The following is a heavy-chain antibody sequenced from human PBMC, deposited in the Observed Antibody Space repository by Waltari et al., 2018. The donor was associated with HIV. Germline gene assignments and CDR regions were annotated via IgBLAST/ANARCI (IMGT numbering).Heavy chain of an antibody. CDR1: GFTVSSDS. CDR3: ARVRGHAGPFDY. V-gene: IGHV3-21*01. Sequence: EVQLVESGGGLVKPGGSLRPSCAASGFTVSSDSIIWAPQAPGKGLEWVSSISSSSSYIYYADSVKGRFTISRDNAKNSLYLQMNSLRAEDTAVYYCARVRGHAGPFDYWGQGTLVTVSS. J-gene: IGHJ4*02. D-gene: IGHD3-10*01. CDR2: ISSSSSYI.